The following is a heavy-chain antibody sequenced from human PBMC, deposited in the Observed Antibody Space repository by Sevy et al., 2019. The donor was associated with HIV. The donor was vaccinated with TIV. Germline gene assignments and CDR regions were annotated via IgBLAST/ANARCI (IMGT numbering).Heavy chain of an antibody. CDR2: IIPSFGTA. CDR3: ARERIVGATKAVDAFDI. Sequence: ASVKVSCKASGGTFSSYAISWVRQAPGQGLEWMGGIIPSFGTANYAQKFQGRVTITADKSTSTAYIELSSLRSEDTAVYYCARERIVGATKAVDAFDIWGQGTMVTVSS. D-gene: IGHD1-26*01. V-gene: IGHV1-69*06. J-gene: IGHJ3*02. CDR1: GGTFSSYA.